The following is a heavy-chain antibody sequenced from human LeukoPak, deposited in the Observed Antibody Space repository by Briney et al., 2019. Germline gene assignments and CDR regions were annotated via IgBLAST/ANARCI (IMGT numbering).Heavy chain of an antibody. CDR1: GLTLSGYS. Sequence: GGSLRLSCVVSGLTLSGYSMRWVRQAPGKGLDWVSGISASGGDTWYPDSVKGRFTISRDNSKNTLFLQMSSLRVEDTAMYYCAKDAAGPEYWGQGTLVTVSS. J-gene: IGHJ4*02. CDR2: ISASGGDT. CDR3: AKDAAGPEY. V-gene: IGHV3-23*01. D-gene: IGHD6-13*01.